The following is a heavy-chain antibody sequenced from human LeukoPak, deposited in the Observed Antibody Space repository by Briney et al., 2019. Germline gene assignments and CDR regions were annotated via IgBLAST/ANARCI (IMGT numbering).Heavy chain of an antibody. CDR3: ARDGTYSSSWYLDY. CDR1: GFTFSSYA. Sequence: QPGRSLRLSCAASGFTFSSYAMHWARQAPGKGLEWVTFIPFDGSNKYYADSVKGRFTISKDNSKNTLYLQMNSLRAEDTAVYYCARDGTYSSSWYLDYWGQGTLVTVSS. J-gene: IGHJ4*02. D-gene: IGHD6-13*01. CDR2: IPFDGSNK. V-gene: IGHV3-30*04.